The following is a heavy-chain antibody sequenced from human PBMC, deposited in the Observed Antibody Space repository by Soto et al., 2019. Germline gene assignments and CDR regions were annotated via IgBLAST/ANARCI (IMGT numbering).Heavy chain of an antibody. Sequence: QVQLVESGGGVAQPGRSLRLSCTVSGFTFSGHAMHWVRQAPGKGLEWVTQIWYDGSNKYYAESVKGRFTISRDNSKNKLYLQMNSLRVEDTAVDYCARDGQGLAPYALDVWGQGTSVTVSS. CDR3: ARDGQGLAPYALDV. CDR1: GFTFSGHA. D-gene: IGHD6-19*01. V-gene: IGHV3-33*01. J-gene: IGHJ6*02. CDR2: IWYDGSNK.